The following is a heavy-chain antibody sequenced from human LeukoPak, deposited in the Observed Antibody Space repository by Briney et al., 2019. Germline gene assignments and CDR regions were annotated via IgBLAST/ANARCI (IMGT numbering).Heavy chain of an antibody. CDR2: IRYGGSNK. V-gene: IGHV3-30*02. CDR3: AKDIEPGYGSGSYPSDY. J-gene: IGHJ4*02. CDR1: GFTFSSYG. Sequence: GGSLRLSCAASGFTFSSYGMHWVRQAPGKGLEWVAFIRYGGSNKYYAYSVRGRFTISRDSSKNTLYLQMNSLRAEDTAVYYCAKDIEPGYGSGSYPSDYWGQGTLVTVSS. D-gene: IGHD3-10*01.